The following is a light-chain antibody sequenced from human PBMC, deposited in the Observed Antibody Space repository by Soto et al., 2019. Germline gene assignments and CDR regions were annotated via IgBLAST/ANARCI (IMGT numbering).Light chain of an antibody. CDR1: QSVRSGN. J-gene: IGKJ2*01. Sequence: EIVLTQSPGTLSLSPGERATLSCRASQSVRSGNLAWYQQKPGQPPRLLIYAASSRATDIPDRFSGSGSGTDFTITISRLEPEDFSVYYCQQYGSSPPYTFGQGTKLEIK. CDR2: AAS. V-gene: IGKV3-20*01. CDR3: QQYGSSPPYT.